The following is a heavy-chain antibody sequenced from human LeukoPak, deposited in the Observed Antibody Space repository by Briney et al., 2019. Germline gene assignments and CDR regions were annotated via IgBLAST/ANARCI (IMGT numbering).Heavy chain of an antibody. CDR3: ARAGYSYGSYYFDY. Sequence: PSQTLSLTCAVYGGSFSGYYWSWIRQPLGKGLEWIGEINHSGSTNSNPSLKSRVTISVDTSKNQFSLKLSSVTAADTAVYYCARAGYSYGSYYFDYWGQGTLVTVSS. CDR2: INHSGST. V-gene: IGHV4-34*01. CDR1: GGSFSGYY. D-gene: IGHD5-18*01. J-gene: IGHJ4*02.